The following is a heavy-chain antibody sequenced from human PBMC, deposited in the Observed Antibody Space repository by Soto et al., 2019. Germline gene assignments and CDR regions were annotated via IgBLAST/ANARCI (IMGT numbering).Heavy chain of an antibody. D-gene: IGHD6-6*01. CDR3: AARDPYSSSVDY. Sequence: GGSLRLSCAASGFTFRAYYMSWIRQAPGKGLEWVSYISSSSSYTNYADSVKGRFTISRDNAKNSLYLQMNSLRAEDTAVYYCAARDPYSSSVDYWGQGTLVTVSS. J-gene: IGHJ4*02. CDR2: ISSSSSYT. CDR1: GFTFRAYY. V-gene: IGHV3-11*06.